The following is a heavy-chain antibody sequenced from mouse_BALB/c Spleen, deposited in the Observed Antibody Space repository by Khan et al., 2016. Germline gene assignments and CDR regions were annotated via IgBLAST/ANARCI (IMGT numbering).Heavy chain of an antibody. CDR2: IYPGNGDT. J-gene: IGHJ3*01. CDR3: ARNYAY. V-gene: IGHV1-12*01. D-gene: IGHD1-3*01. CDR1: GYTFTSYN. Sequence: LQQPGAELVKPGASVKMSCKASGYTFTSYNMHWVKQTPGQGLEWIGAIYPGNGDTSYNQKFKGKATLTADKSSSTAYMQPSSLTSEDSAVYYCARNYAYWGQGTLVTVSA.